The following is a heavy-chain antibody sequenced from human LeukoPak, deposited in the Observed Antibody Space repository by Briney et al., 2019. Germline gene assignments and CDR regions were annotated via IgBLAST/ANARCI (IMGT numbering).Heavy chain of an antibody. D-gene: IGHD3-10*01. CDR2: MNPNSGNT. CDR3: ARLVGYGSGSYPDY. Sequence: ASVTVSCKASGYTFTSYDINWVRQAPGQGLEWMGWMNPNSGNTGYAQKFQGRVTITRNTSISTAYMELSSLRSEDTAVYYCARLVGYGSGSYPDYWGQGTLVTVSS. CDR1: GYTFTSYD. J-gene: IGHJ4*02. V-gene: IGHV1-8*03.